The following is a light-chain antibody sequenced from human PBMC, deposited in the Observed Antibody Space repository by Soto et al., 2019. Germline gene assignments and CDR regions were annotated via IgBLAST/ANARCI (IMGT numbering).Light chain of an antibody. CDR3: QQYNNWPPIT. V-gene: IGKV3-15*01. CDR2: GAS. Sequence: EIVMTQSPATMSVSSGEGANLXXRTSQSVSSNLAWYHQKPGQATRLXXYGASTRATGIPARFSGSGSGTEFTLTISSLQSEDFAVYYCQQYNNWPPITFGQGTRLEIK. CDR1: QSVSSN. J-gene: IGKJ5*01.